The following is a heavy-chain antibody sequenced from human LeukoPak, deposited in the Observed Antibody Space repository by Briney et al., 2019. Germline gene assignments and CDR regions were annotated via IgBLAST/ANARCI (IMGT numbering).Heavy chain of an antibody. D-gene: IGHD6-19*01. Sequence: PGGSLRLSCAASGFSFSNAWMNWVRQAPGKGLEWVSYISSSGSTIYYADSVKGRFTISRDNAKNSLYLQMNSLRAEDTAVYYCARDTRAAGFDYWGQGTLVTVSS. CDR2: ISSSGSTI. V-gene: IGHV3-48*04. CDR1: GFSFSNAW. CDR3: ARDTRAAGFDY. J-gene: IGHJ4*02.